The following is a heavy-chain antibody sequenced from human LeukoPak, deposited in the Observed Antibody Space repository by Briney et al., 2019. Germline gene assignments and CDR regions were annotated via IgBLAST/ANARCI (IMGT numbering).Heavy chain of an antibody. CDR1: GGTFSSYA. J-gene: IGHJ4*02. CDR3: ARFPYDSSGYPEYYFDY. D-gene: IGHD3-22*01. V-gene: IGHV1-69*13. CDR2: IIPIFGTA. Sequence: ASVKVSCKASGGTFSSYAISWVRQAPGQGLEWMGGIIPIFGTANYAQKFQGRVTITADESTSTAYMELSSLRSEDTAVYYCARFPYDSSGYPEYYFDYWGQGTLVTVSS.